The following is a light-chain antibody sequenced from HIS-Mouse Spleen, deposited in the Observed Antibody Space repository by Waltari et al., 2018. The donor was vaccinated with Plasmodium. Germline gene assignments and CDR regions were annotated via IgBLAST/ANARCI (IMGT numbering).Light chain of an antibody. V-gene: IGLV3-25*03. J-gene: IGLJ2*01. CDR3: QSADSSGTYQV. CDR2: KDS. Sequence: SYELTQPPSVSVSPGQPARITCSVDASQKQYAHWYQQKPGQAPRLVIYKDSERPSGIPERFSGSSSGTTVTLTISGVQAEDEADYYCQSADSSGTYQVFGGGTKLTVL. CDR1: ASQKQY.